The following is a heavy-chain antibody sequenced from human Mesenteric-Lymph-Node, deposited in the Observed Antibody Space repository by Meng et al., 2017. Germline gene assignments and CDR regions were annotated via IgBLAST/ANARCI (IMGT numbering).Heavy chain of an antibody. CDR1: GFTFSNYW. CDR2: INTDGSST. Sequence: GQLGEAGGGWVQPGRSLRLSCAASGFTFSNYWMHWVRQAPGKGPVWVSNINTDGSSTHYAASVRGRFTISRDNAKNTLYLQMNSLRAEDTAVYYCAKDLYYGSKDYWGQGTLVTVSS. D-gene: IGHD3-10*01. J-gene: IGHJ4*02. V-gene: IGHV3-74*01. CDR3: AKDLYYGSKDY.